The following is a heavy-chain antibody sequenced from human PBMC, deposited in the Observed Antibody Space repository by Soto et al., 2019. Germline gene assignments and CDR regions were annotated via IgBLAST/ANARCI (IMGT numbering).Heavy chain of an antibody. Sequence: SETLSLTCNVSGASLSRYYWSWIRQPPGKGLEWIGRIYATGDTDYNPSLKSRISMSVDMSKKQFSLTLRSVTAADTAIYYCVRDGTKNLRDRFEPWGRGVLVTVSS. J-gene: IGHJ5*02. V-gene: IGHV4-4*07. D-gene: IGHD1-26*01. CDR3: VRDGTKNLRDRFEP. CDR1: GASLSRYY. CDR2: IYATGDT.